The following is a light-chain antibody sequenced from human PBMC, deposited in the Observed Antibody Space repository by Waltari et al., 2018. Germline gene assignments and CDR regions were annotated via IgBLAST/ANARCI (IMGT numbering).Light chain of an antibody. CDR2: RTS. CDR1: QGVGKY. CDR3: QQYDFLSAT. Sequence: EIVVTQSSGTLSFSPGERATLSCRASQGVGKYFAWYQQRPGQAPRLLLYRTSIRATGIPDRFSGSGYGTDFSLTISRLEPEDFAVYYCQQYDFLSATFGQGTTVDIK. J-gene: IGKJ1*01. V-gene: IGKV3-20*01.